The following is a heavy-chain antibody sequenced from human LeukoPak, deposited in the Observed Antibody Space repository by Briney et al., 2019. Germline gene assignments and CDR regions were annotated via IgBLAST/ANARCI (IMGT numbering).Heavy chain of an antibody. J-gene: IGHJ6*03. D-gene: IGHD5-18*01. CDR1: GGSISSSSYY. CDR2: IYYSGST. V-gene: IGHV4-39*01. CDR3: ARHSGYSYGYAYYYYYMDV. Sequence: ASETLSLTCSVSGGSISSSSYYWGWIRQPPGKGLEWIGNIYYSGSTYYNPSLKSRVTISVDPSKNQFSLKLSSVTAADTAVYYCARHSGYSYGYAYYYYYMDVWGKGTTVTVSS.